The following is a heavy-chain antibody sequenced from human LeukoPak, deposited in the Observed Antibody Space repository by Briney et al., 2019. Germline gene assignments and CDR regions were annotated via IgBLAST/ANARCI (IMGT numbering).Heavy chain of an antibody. V-gene: IGHV3-48*03. Sequence: GGSLRLSCAVSGFPFSVYEMNWVRRAPGKGLEWVSNIGSSGAIRHYADSVKGRFSISRDNAENSLFLQMNSLRVEDTGIYYCALLAVASDFDYWGQGALVTVSS. CDR2: IGSSGAIR. CDR1: GFPFSVYE. CDR3: ALLAVASDFDY. D-gene: IGHD6-19*01. J-gene: IGHJ4*02.